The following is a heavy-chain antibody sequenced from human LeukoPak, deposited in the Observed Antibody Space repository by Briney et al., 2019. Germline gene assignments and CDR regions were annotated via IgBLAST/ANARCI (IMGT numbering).Heavy chain of an antibody. CDR2: ISAGGGRT. J-gene: IGHJ6*02. CDR1: GFIFDDFG. V-gene: IGHV3-43*02. D-gene: IGHD4-23*01. Sequence: GGSLRLSCAASGFIFDDFGMHWVRQAPGKGLEWVSVISAGGGRTRYADSVKSRFTSSRDNSKNSLYLQMNSLRTDDTALYYCAKDLGNDYYNFGMDVWGQGTTATVSS. CDR3: AKDLGNDYYNFGMDV.